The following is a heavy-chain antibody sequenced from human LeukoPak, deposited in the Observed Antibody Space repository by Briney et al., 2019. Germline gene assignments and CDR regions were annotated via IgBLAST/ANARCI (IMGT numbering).Heavy chain of an antibody. CDR2: ISRSSTTI. CDR1: GSTFSSYS. V-gene: IGHV3-48*02. D-gene: IGHD2-15*01. CDR3: ARGAVCYASDI. Sequence: GGSRSLACAASGSTFSSYSMNWDRQAPGKGLEWLSYISRSSTTIYNADSIKGRFTISRDNAKNSLYLQMNSLRDEDTAVYYCARGAVCYASDIWGEDSGVTVSS. J-gene: IGHJ3*02.